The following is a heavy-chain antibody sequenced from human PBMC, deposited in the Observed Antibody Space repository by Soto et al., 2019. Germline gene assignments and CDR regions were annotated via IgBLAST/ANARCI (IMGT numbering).Heavy chain of an antibody. CDR1: GGSISSGGYY. V-gene: IGHV4-31*03. D-gene: IGHD1-26*01. Sequence: SETLSLTCSVSGGSISSGGYYWSWIRQHPGKGLEWIGYIYYSGSTYYNPSLKSRVTMSVDTPKKQFSLILSSVTAADTAVYYCAAMLIVGATPYYFEYWDEGNLVTVSS. CDR3: AAMLIVGATPYYFEY. CDR2: IYYSGST. J-gene: IGHJ4*01.